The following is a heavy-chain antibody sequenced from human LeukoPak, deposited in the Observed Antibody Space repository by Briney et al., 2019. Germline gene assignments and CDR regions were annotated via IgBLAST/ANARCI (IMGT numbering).Heavy chain of an antibody. CDR2: IYYSGST. D-gene: IGHD6-19*01. Sequence: SETLSLTCTVSGGSISSYYWSWLRQPPGKGLEWIGYIYYSGSTNYNPSLKSRVTISVDTSKNQFSLKLSSVTAADTAVYYCARSDIAVAGTLPLCYFDYWGQGTLVTVSS. J-gene: IGHJ4*02. V-gene: IGHV4-59*08. CDR3: ARSDIAVAGTLPLCYFDY. CDR1: GGSISSYY.